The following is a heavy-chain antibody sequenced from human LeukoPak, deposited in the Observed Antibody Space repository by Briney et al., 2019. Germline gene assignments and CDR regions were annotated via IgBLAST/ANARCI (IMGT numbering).Heavy chain of an antibody. V-gene: IGHV4-4*07. CDR3: ARGPITAATRPIVLMAGGWFDP. Sequence: SETLTLTCTVSGGSISSYYWSWIRQPAGKGLEWIGRIYTSGSTNYNPSLKSRVTMSVDTSKNQFSLKLSSVTATDTAVYYCARGPITAATRPIVLMAGGWFDPWGQGTLVTVSS. J-gene: IGHJ5*02. D-gene: IGHD2-8*01. CDR2: IYTSGST. CDR1: GGSISSYY.